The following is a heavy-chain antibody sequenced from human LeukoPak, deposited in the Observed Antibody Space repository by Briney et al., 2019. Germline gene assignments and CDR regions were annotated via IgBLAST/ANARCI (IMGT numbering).Heavy chain of an antibody. CDR2: IIPIFGTA. CDR3: ARDHDILTGYLHFDY. V-gene: IGHV1-69*13. Sequence: VASVKVSCKASGGTFSSYAISWVRQAPGQGLEWMGGIIPIFGTANYAQKFQGRVTITADESTSAAYMELSSLRSEDTAVYYCARDHDILTGYLHFDYWGQGTLVTVSS. J-gene: IGHJ4*02. D-gene: IGHD3-9*01. CDR1: GGTFSSYA.